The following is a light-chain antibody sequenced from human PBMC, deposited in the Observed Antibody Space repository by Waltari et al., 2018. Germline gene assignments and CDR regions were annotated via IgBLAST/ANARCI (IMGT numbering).Light chain of an antibody. CDR2: DAS. J-gene: IGKJ1*01. CDR1: QSVGRT. V-gene: IGKV3-20*01. Sequence: EIVLTQSPASLSLSPGDRATLSCRASQSVGRTLAWYQQRPGQAPSLLIYDASARATGIPDRFSGSGSGTYFSLTISRLEPEDFAVYYCQKYGTRPATFGQGTKVEVK. CDR3: QKYGTRPAT.